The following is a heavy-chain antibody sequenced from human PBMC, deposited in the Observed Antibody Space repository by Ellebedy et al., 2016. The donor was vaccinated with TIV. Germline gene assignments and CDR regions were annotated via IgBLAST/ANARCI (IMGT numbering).Heavy chain of an antibody. CDR2: INSDGSST. V-gene: IGHV3-74*01. CDR1: GFIFSRYW. Sequence: GESLKISCADSGFIFSRYWMHWVRQVPGKGLVWVSYINSDGSSTNYADSVKGRFTISRDNVENSAYLQMNSLRAEDTAVYYCARGGGFLFDVWGQGTMVTVSS. CDR3: ARGGGFLFDV. J-gene: IGHJ3*01. D-gene: IGHD4-23*01.